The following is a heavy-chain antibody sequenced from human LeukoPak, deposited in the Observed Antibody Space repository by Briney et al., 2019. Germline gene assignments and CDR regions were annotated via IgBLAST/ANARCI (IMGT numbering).Heavy chain of an antibody. J-gene: IGHJ6*02. CDR3: ARGVSYYGMDV. CDR1: GFTSSSYG. CDR2: IWYDGSNK. Sequence: AGGSLRLSCAASGFTSSSYGMHWVRQAPGKGLEWVAVIWYDGSNKYYADSVKGRFTISRDNSKNTLYLQMNSLRAEDTAVYYCARGVSYYGMDVWGPGTTVTVSS. V-gene: IGHV3-33*01.